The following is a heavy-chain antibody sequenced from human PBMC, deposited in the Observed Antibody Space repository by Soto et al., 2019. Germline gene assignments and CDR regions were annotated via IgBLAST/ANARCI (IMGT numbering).Heavy chain of an antibody. CDR2: IIPMLGIR. Sequence: QVQLVQSGAEVKKPGSSVKVSCKDSGGTFSTYSMFWVRQAPGQGLEWMGRIIPMLGIRNYAQRFQDRVPNTADKSTATAHMELSSLRSEDTALYYCTIGSWSGEVFDIWGQGTMVTVSS. J-gene: IGHJ3*02. V-gene: IGHV1-69*02. D-gene: IGHD2-21*01. CDR1: GGTFSTYS. CDR3: TIGSWSGEVFDI.